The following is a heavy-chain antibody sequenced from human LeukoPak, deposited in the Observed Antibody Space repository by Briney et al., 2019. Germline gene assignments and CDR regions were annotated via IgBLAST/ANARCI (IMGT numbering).Heavy chain of an antibody. CDR3: ARGRYNWNEGFDY. Sequence: ASVKVSCKASGGTFSSYTISWVRQAPGQGLEWVGRIIPILGIANYAEKFQGRVTITADKSTSTAYMELSSLRSEDTAVYYCARGRYNWNEGFDYWGQGTLVTVSS. CDR2: IIPILGIA. V-gene: IGHV1-69*02. D-gene: IGHD1-1*01. J-gene: IGHJ4*02. CDR1: GGTFSSYT.